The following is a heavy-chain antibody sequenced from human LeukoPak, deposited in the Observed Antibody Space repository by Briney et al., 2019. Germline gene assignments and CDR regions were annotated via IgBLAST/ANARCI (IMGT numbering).Heavy chain of an antibody. CDR2: INPNSGGT. CDR3: AVYGRTGAFDI. CDR1: VYTFTGYY. V-gene: IGHV1-2*02. J-gene: IGHJ3*02. Sequence: ASVNVSCKPSVYTFTGYYMHWVRQAPGQGREWMGWINPNSGGTNYAQKFQGRVTMTRDTSISTAYMELSRLRSDDTDVSYCAVYGRTGAFDIWGQGTMVTVSS. D-gene: IGHD4-17*01.